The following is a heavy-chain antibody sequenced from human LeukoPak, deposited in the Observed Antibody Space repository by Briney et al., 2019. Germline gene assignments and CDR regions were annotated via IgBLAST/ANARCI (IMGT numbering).Heavy chain of an antibody. CDR2: IKRDGSEQ. CDR3: ARIEGTSRSLTYYFYYMDV. J-gene: IGHJ6*03. D-gene: IGHD1-26*01. Sequence: GGSLSLSCVVSGFTFSSYWMGWVRQAPGKGLEWVANIKRDGSEQYYVDSVKGRFTISRDNAKNSLSLQMGSLSAEDTAVYYCARIEGTSRSLTYYFYYMDVWGKGTTVTVSS. V-gene: IGHV3-7*01. CDR1: GFTFSSYW.